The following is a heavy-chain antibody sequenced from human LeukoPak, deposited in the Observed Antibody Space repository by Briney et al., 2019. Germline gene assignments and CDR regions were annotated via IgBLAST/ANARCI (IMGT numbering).Heavy chain of an antibody. J-gene: IGHJ4*02. D-gene: IGHD3-10*01. CDR2: INPSVGSA. Sequence: GASVKVSCKASGYTFSNYYMHWVRQAPGQGLEWMGIINPSVGSASSAQKFQGRVTMTEDTSTSTVYMELSSLRSDDTAVYYCARDYHGSGSLTTFDYWGQGTLVTVSS. V-gene: IGHV1-46*01. CDR1: GYTFSNYY. CDR3: ARDYHGSGSLTTFDY.